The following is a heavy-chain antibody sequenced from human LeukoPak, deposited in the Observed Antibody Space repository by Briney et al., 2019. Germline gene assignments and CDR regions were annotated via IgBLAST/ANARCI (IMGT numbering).Heavy chain of an antibody. D-gene: IGHD5-18*01. J-gene: IGHJ1*01. CDR2: IYYSGST. Sequence: PSETLSLTCTVSGGSISSCYWSWIRQPPGKGLEWIGYIYYSGSTNYNPSHKSRVTISVDTSKNQFSLKLSSVTAADTAVYYCARGGYSYEVVFGYFQHWGQGTLVTVSS. V-gene: IGHV4-59*01. CDR3: ARGGYSYEVVFGYFQH. CDR1: GGSISSCY.